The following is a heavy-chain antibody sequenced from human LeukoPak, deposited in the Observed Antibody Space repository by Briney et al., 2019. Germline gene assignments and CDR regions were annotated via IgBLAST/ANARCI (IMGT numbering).Heavy chain of an antibody. CDR1: GYTFTGYY. Sequence: VASVKVSCKASGYTFTGYYMHWVRQAPGQGLEWMGWINPNSGGTNYAQKSQGRVTMTRDTSISTAYMELSRLRSDDTAVYYCARAGYCSSTSCSSNWFDPWGQGTLVTVSS. D-gene: IGHD2-2*01. CDR2: INPNSGGT. J-gene: IGHJ5*02. CDR3: ARAGYCSSTSCSSNWFDP. V-gene: IGHV1-2*02.